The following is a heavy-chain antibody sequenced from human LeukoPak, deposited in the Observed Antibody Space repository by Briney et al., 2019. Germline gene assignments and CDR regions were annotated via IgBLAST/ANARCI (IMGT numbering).Heavy chain of an antibody. D-gene: IGHD6-13*01. J-gene: IGHJ3*02. Sequence: GGSLRLSCATSGFTFSNFAMSWVRQAPGKGLECISYISSSGSYTKYADSVQGRFTISRDNAKNSLYLQMNSLRAEDTAVYYCARVRGYSSSWYFAFDIWGQGTMVTVSS. CDR2: ISSSGSYT. CDR3: ARVRGYSSSWYFAFDI. CDR1: GFTFSNFA. V-gene: IGHV3-11*05.